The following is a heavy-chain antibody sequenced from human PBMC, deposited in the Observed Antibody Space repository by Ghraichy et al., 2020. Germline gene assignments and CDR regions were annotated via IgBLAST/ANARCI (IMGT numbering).Heavy chain of an antibody. J-gene: IGHJ2*01. D-gene: IGHD1-26*01. V-gene: IGHV1-8*01. Sequence: ASVKVSCKASGYTFTSYDINWVRQATGQGLEWMGWMNPNSGNTGYAQKFQGRVTMTRNTSISTAYMELSSLRSEDTAVYYCARRVGATRRRYWYFDLWGRGTLVTVSS. CDR1: GYTFTSYD. CDR2: MNPNSGNT. CDR3: ARRVGATRRRYWYFDL.